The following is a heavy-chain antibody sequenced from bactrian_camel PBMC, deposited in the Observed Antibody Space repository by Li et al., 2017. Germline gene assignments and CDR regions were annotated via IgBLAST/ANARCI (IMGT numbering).Heavy chain of an antibody. J-gene: IGHJ4*01. CDR1: EYTYSTRY. D-gene: IGHD3*01. V-gene: IGHV3S54*01. Sequence: HVQLVESGGGSVQAGGSLRLSCAASEYTYSTRYMAWFRQAPGKEREGVAAIWTGGGTTYYADSVKGRFTISQDNSKNTLYLQMNSLKPEDTGMYYCAADIAPKDGGVWYGDYTNWGQGTQVTVS. CDR3: AADIAPKDGGVWYGDYTN. CDR2: IWTGGGTT.